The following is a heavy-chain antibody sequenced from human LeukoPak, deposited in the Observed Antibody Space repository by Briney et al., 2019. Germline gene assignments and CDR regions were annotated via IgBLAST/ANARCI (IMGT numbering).Heavy chain of an antibody. D-gene: IGHD3-22*01. CDR2: ISGSGGST. CDR1: GFTFSSYA. Sequence: SGGSLRLSCAASGFTFSSYAMSWVRQAPGKGLEWVSAISGSGGSTYYADSVKGRFTISRDNSKNTLYLQMNSLRAEDTAVYYCAKVNYYDPSHHSYYFDYWGQGTLVTVSS. J-gene: IGHJ4*02. CDR3: AKVNYYDPSHHSYYFDY. V-gene: IGHV3-23*01.